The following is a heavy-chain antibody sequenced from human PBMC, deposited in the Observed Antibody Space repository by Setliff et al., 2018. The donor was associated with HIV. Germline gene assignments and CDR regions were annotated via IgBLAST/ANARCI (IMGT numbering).Heavy chain of an antibody. J-gene: IGHJ4*02. CDR3: ATERWLYQNFDS. Sequence: SETLSLTCTVSGGSTSTSGYYWGWIRQPPGKGREWIGSIYSSGSTYYNPSLKSRVTISVDTSKNQFSLKLKSVTAADTAVYYCATERWLYQNFDSWGQGTQVTVSS. V-gene: IGHV4-39*01. CDR1: GGSTSTSGYY. D-gene: IGHD3-16*01. CDR2: IYSSGST.